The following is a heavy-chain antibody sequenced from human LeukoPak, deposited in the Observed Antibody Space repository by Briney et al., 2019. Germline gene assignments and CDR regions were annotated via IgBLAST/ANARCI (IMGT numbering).Heavy chain of an antibody. CDR1: GYSFTTYW. CDR2: IYPAVSTA. D-gene: IGHD5-12*01. V-gene: IGHV5-51*01. Sequence: GESLKISCKASGYSFTTYWIGWVRQMPGKGLEWMGIIYPAVSTAHYSPSFQGQVTISVDKSINTAYLQWSRLKASDTAMYYCARHPKSGYRGYESDYWGQGTLVTVSS. J-gene: IGHJ4*02. CDR3: ARHPKSGYRGYESDY.